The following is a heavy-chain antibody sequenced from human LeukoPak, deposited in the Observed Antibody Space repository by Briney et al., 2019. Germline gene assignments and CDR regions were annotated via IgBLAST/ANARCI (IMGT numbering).Heavy chain of an antibody. V-gene: IGHV1-18*01. Sequence: GASVKVSCKASGYTFTNYAVTWVRQAPRQGLTWMGQINPYNGNTNSAQKLQGRVTVTTDTSTSTAYMELRSLTSDDTAMYYCARVTGSSIISWSLLYWGQGTLVTVSS. CDR3: ARVTGSSIISWSLLY. J-gene: IGHJ4*02. CDR1: GYTFTNYA. CDR2: INPYNGNT. D-gene: IGHD6-13*01.